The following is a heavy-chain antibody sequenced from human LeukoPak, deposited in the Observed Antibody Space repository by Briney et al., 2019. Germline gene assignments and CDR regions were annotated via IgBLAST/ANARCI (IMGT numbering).Heavy chain of an antibody. CDR3: ARDNGGHVPYYFDY. J-gene: IGHJ4*02. V-gene: IGHV1-18*04. D-gene: IGHD2-8*01. Sequence: ASVKVSCKASGYTFTSYGISWVRQAPGQGLEWMGWISAYNGNTNYAQKLQGRVTMATDTSTSTAYMELRSLRSDDTAVYYCARDNGGHVPYYFDYWGQGTLVTVSS. CDR1: GYTFTSYG. CDR2: ISAYNGNT.